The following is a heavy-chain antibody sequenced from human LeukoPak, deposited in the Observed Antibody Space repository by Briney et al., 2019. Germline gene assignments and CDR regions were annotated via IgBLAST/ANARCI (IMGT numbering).Heavy chain of an antibody. Sequence: SQTLSLTCTVSGGSISSGGYYWSWIRQPPGKGLEWIGYIYHSGSTYYNPSLKSRVTISVDTSKNQFSLKLSSVTAADTAVYYCARHCSSTSCFDAFDIWGQGTMVTVSS. J-gene: IGHJ3*02. CDR2: IYHSGST. CDR3: ARHCSSTSCFDAFDI. CDR1: GGSISSGGYY. V-gene: IGHV4-30-2*03. D-gene: IGHD2-2*01.